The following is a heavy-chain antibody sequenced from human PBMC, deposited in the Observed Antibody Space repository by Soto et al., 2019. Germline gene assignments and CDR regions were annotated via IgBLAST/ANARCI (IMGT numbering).Heavy chain of an antibody. J-gene: IGHJ4*02. CDR2: ISGSGGST. V-gene: IGHV3-23*01. D-gene: IGHD5-12*01. CDR1: GFSFRYYA. CDR3: AKKREQLVASYYFDS. Sequence: GGSLRLSCAASGFSFRYYAMSCVRQAPGKGLEWVSAISGSGGSTFYADSVKGRLTISRDNSKNTLYLQMNSLRAEDTAIYYCAKKREQLVASYYFDSWGQVTLVTVSS.